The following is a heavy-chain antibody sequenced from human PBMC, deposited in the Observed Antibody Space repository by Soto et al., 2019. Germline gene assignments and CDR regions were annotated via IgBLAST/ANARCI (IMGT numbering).Heavy chain of an antibody. Sequence: ASVKVSCKASGYTFTSYDINWVRQATGQGLEWMGWMNPNSGNTGYAQKFQGRVTMTRNTSISTAYMELSSPRSEDTAVYYCARGRGYYDFWSGYSLSDYYYGMDVWGQGTTVTVSS. CDR1: GYTFTSYD. J-gene: IGHJ6*02. D-gene: IGHD3-3*01. CDR3: ARGRGYYDFWSGYSLSDYYYGMDV. V-gene: IGHV1-8*01. CDR2: MNPNSGNT.